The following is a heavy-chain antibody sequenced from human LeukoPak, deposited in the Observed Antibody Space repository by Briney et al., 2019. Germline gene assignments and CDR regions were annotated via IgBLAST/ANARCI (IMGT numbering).Heavy chain of an antibody. CDR3: ARGPDSSGRYNWFDP. D-gene: IGHD6-19*01. V-gene: IGHV1-18*01. CDR1: GYTFTSYG. Sequence: EASVKVSYKASGYTFTSYGISWVQQAPGQGLEWMGWISAYNGNTNYAQKLKGRVTMTTDTSTSTAYMELRSLRFDDTAVYYCARGPDSSGRYNWFDPWGQGTLVTVSS. J-gene: IGHJ5*02. CDR2: ISAYNGNT.